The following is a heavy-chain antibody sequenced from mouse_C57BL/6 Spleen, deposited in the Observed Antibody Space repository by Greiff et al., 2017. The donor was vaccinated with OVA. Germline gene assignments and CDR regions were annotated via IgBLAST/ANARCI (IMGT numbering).Heavy chain of an antibody. CDR2: IYPGDGDT. D-gene: IGHD1-1*01. V-gene: IGHV1-82*01. CDR1: GYAFSSSW. Sequence: VKLQESGPELVKPGASVKISCKASGYAFSSSWMNWVKQRPGKGLEWIGRIYPGDGDTNYNGKFKGKATLTADKSSSTAYMQLSSLTSEDSAVYFCAYGSGWYFDVWGTGTTVTVSS. J-gene: IGHJ1*03. CDR3: AYGSGWYFDV.